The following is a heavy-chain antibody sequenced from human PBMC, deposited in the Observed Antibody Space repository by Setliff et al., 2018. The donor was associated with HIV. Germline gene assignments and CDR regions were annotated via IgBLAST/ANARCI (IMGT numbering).Heavy chain of an antibody. J-gene: IGHJ4*02. D-gene: IGHD3-10*01. Sequence: SETLSLTCTVSGGSISRSSYYWGWNRQPPGMGLECSGSIYYSGINYYNPYLKSRVTISVDTYKNQFSLKLSSVTAADSAVYYCARLGIPWFGELFFDSWGQGTLVTVSS. CDR3: ARLGIPWFGELFFDS. V-gene: IGHV4-39*01. CDR1: GGSISRSSYY. CDR2: IYYSGIN.